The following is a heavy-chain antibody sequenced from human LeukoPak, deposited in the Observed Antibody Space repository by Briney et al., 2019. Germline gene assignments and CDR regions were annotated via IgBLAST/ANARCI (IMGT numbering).Heavy chain of an antibody. CDR2: IYYSGST. J-gene: IGHJ5*02. Sequence: SETLSLTCTVSGGSISSSSYYWGWIRQPPGKGLEWIGSIYYSGSTYYNPSLKSRVTISVDTSKNQFSLKLSSVTAADTAVYYCARDRVQGLLELFVGNWFDPWGQGTLVTVSS. V-gene: IGHV4-39*07. CDR1: GGSISSSSYY. D-gene: IGHD1-7*01. CDR3: ARDRVQGLLELFVGNWFDP.